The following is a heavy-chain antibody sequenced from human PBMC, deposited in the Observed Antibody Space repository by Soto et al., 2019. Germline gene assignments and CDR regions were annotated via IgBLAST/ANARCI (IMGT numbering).Heavy chain of an antibody. CDR2: IYYSGST. CDR1: GGSISSYY. Sequence: SETLSLTCTVSGGSISSYYWSWIRQPPGKGLEWIGYIYYSGSTNYNPSLKSRVTISVDTSKNQFSLKLSSVTAADTAVYYCARDVGSSHGPGHPHSFDYWGQGTLVTVSS. J-gene: IGHJ4*02. V-gene: IGHV4-59*01. D-gene: IGHD2-2*01. CDR3: ARDVGSSHGPGHPHSFDY.